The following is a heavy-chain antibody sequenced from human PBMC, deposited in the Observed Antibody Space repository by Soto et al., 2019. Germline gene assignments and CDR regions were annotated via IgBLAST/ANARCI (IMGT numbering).Heavy chain of an antibody. Sequence: EAPLVESGGGLVQVGRSLRLSCAASGFSFDDYAMHWVRQAPGKGLEWVAGIDWNGGDTVHADSVKGRFTISRDNAKKSLFLQMTSLRAEDTAFYFCAKDRASSWQLLFDTWGQGTLVTVSS. CDR1: GFSFDDYA. D-gene: IGHD6-13*01. V-gene: IGHV3-9*01. J-gene: IGHJ4*02. CDR3: AKDRASSWQLLFDT. CDR2: IDWNGGDT.